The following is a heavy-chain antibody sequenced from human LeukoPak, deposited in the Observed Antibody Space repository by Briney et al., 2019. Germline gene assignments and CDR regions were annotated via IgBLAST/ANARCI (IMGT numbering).Heavy chain of an antibody. V-gene: IGHV4-34*01. J-gene: IGHJ3*02. CDR3: ARGRSYYNAFDI. D-gene: IGHD1-26*01. CDR2: INHSGST. CDR1: GGPFSGYY. Sequence: SETLSLTCAVYGGPFSGYYWSWIRQPPGKGLEWIGEINHSGSTNYNPSLKSRVTISVDTSKNQFSLKLSSVTAADTAVYYCARGRSYYNAFDIWGQGTMVTVSS.